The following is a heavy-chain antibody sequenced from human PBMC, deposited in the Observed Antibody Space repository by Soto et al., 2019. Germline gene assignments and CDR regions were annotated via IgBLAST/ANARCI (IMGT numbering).Heavy chain of an antibody. V-gene: IGHV3-30*03. CDR3: AVSHYDFWSGYHYYYYGMDV. Sequence: GGSLRLSCAASGFTFSSYGMHWVRQAPGKGLEWVAVISYDGSNKYYADSVKGRFTISRDNSKNTLYLQMNSLRAEDTAAYYCAVSHYDFWSGYHYYYYGMDVWGQGTTVTVSS. CDR2: ISYDGSNK. D-gene: IGHD3-3*01. J-gene: IGHJ6*02. CDR1: GFTFSSYG.